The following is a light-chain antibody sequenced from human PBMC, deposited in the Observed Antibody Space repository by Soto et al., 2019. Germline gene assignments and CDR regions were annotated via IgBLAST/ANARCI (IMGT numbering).Light chain of an antibody. J-gene: IGLJ2*01. CDR1: NSNIRSNY. V-gene: IGLV1-47*01. CDR3: AAWDDSLRGVV. CDR2: RND. Sequence: QSVLTQPPSASGTPGQRVPISCSGSNSNIRSNYVYWYQQLPGTSPELLIYRNDQRPSGVPDRFSASKSGTSTSLVISGLRSEDEAVYYCAAWDDSLRGVVFGGGTKVTVL.